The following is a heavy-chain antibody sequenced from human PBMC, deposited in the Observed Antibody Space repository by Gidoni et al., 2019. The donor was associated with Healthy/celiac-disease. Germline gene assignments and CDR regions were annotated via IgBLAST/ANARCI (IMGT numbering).Heavy chain of an antibody. CDR1: GFPFSSYS. Sequence: EVQLLESGGGLLQPGGSLRLPCAASGFPFSSYSMSWVRQAPGKGLEWVSANSGSGGSTYYADSVKGRFTISRDNSKNTLYLQMNSLRAEDTAVDYCAKDGGTGWVARDYYFDYWGQGTLVTVSS. D-gene: IGHD3-16*01. CDR3: AKDGGTGWVARDYYFDY. J-gene: IGHJ4*02. V-gene: IGHV3-23*01. CDR2: NSGSGGST.